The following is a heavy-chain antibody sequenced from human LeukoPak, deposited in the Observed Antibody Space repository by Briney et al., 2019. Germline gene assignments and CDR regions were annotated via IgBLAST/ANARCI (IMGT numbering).Heavy chain of an antibody. Sequence: PSETLSLTCAVYGGSFSGYYWSWIRQHPGKGLEWIGYIYYSGSTYYNPSLKSRVTISVDTSKNQFSLKLSSVTAADTAVYYCARDLVDTAMVRPSYYYYGMDVWGQGTTVTVSS. CDR3: ARDLVDTAMVRPSYYYYGMDV. J-gene: IGHJ6*02. D-gene: IGHD5-18*01. V-gene: IGHV4-59*01. CDR2: IYYSGST. CDR1: GGSFSGYY.